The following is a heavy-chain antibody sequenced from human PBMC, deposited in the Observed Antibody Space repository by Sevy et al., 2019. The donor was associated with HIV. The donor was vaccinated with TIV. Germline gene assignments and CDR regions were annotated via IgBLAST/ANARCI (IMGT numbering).Heavy chain of an antibody. D-gene: IGHD6-13*01. J-gene: IGHJ4*02. CDR3: ARVPSAQYSSSWYYFDY. CDR2: ISSYNDNT. Sequence: ASVKVSCKASGYTFTSYGITWVRQAPGQGLEWMGWISSYNDNTNYARNLQGRVTMTTDTSTSTAYMELRSLRSDDTAVYYCARVPSAQYSSSWYYFDYWGQGTLVTVSS. CDR1: GYTFTSYG. V-gene: IGHV1-18*01.